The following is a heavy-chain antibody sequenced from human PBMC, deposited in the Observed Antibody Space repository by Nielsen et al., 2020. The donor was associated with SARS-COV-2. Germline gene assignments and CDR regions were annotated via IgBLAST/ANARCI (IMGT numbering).Heavy chain of an antibody. Sequence: SETLSLTCAVYGGSFSGYYWSWIRQPPGKGLEWIGEINHSGSTNYNPSLKSRVTISVDTSKNQFSLKLSSVTAADTAVYYCARDGATVTTYFDYWGQGTLVTVSS. J-gene: IGHJ4*02. CDR3: ARDGATVTTYFDY. D-gene: IGHD4-17*01. V-gene: IGHV4-34*01. CDR1: GGSFSGYY. CDR2: INHSGST.